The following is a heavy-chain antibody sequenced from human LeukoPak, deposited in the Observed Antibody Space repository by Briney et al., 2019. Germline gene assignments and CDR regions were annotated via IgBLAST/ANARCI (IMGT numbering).Heavy chain of an antibody. V-gene: IGHV3-15*01. CDR1: GFTFTSAW. CDR3: ATGQQLVPDY. D-gene: IGHD6-6*01. J-gene: IGHJ4*02. CDR2: IKSKTDGGTT. Sequence: GGSLRLSCAASGFTFTSAWMTWVRQAPGKGLEWVGRIKSKTDGGTTDYDAPVKGRITISRDDSKNALYLQMNSLKTADTAVYYCATGQQLVPDYWGQGTLVTVSS.